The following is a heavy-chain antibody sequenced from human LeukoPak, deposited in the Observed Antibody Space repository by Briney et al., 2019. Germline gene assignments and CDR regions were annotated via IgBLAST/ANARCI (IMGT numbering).Heavy chain of an antibody. V-gene: IGHV4-38-2*02. CDR1: GYSISSGCY. CDR3: ARDLAYGNCDY. D-gene: IGHD3-10*01. J-gene: IGHJ4*02. CDR2: ISHSGST. Sequence: SETLSLTCTVSGYSISSGCYWGWIRQPPGQGLEWIGSISHSGSTYYNPSLKSRVTISGDTSKNQFSLKLNSVTAADTAVYYCARDLAYGNCDYWGQGTLVTVSS.